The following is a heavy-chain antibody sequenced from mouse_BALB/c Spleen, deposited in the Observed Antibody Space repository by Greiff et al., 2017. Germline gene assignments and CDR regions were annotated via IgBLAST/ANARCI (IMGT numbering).Heavy chain of an antibody. J-gene: IGHJ4*01. CDR2: IWSGGST. V-gene: IGHV2-2*02. CDR1: GFSLTSYG. Sequence: QVQLKESGPGLVQPSQSLSITCTVSGFSLTSYGVHWVRQSPGKGLEWLGVIWSGGSTDYNAAFISRLSISKDNSKSQVFFKMNSLQANDTAIYYCARNRGNYGNYGGAMDYWGQGTSVTVSS. CDR3: ARNRGNYGNYGGAMDY. D-gene: IGHD2-1*01.